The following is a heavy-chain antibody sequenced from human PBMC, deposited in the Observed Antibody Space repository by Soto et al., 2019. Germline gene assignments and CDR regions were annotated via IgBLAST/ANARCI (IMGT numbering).Heavy chain of an antibody. Sequence: QLQLQESGPGLVKPSETLSLTCTVSGGSISSSSYYWGWIRQPPGKGLEWIGSIYYSGSTYYNPSLKSRFTISVDTSKIQFSLKLSSVTAADTAVYYCARQVGSSWYPVGWFDPWGQGTLVTVSS. J-gene: IGHJ5*02. CDR1: GGSISSSSYY. CDR2: IYYSGST. D-gene: IGHD6-13*01. CDR3: ARQVGSSWYPVGWFDP. V-gene: IGHV4-39*01.